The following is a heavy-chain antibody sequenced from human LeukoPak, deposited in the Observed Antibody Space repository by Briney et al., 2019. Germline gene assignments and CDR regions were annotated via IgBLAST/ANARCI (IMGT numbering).Heavy chain of an antibody. J-gene: IGHJ4*02. D-gene: IGHD2-2*01. Sequence: ASVKVSCKASGYTFTGYYMHWVRQAPGQGHEWMGWINLNSGGTNYAQKFQGRVTMTRDTSISTAYMELSRLRSDDTAVYYCARGGGYCSSTSCYPFDYWGQGTLVTVSS. CDR1: GYTFTGYY. CDR3: ARGGGYCSSTSCYPFDY. V-gene: IGHV1-2*02. CDR2: INLNSGGT.